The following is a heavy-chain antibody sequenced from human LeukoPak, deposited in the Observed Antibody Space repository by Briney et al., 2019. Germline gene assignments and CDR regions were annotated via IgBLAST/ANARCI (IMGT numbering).Heavy chain of an antibody. CDR2: IYPSGST. Sequence: SETLSLTCTVSGGPISSYYWSWIRQPAGKGLEWIGRIYPSGSTNYNPSLKSRITMTVNTSKNQFSLKLSSVTAADTAVHYCARVGLSGWPNWFDPWGQGTLVTVSS. CDR3: ARVGLSGWPNWFDP. J-gene: IGHJ5*02. D-gene: IGHD6-19*01. V-gene: IGHV4-4*07. CDR1: GGPISSYY.